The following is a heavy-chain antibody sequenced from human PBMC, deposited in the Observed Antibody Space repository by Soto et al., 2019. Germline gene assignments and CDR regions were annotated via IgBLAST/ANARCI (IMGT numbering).Heavy chain of an antibody. CDR3: ANSPRDFWSGYTYYYYGMDV. J-gene: IGHJ6*02. CDR1: GGSFSGYY. V-gene: IGHV4-34*01. D-gene: IGHD3-3*01. Sequence: SETLSLTCAVYGGSFSGYYWSWIRRPPGKGLEWIGEINHSGSTNYNPSLKSRVTISVDTSKNQFSLKLSSVTAADTAVYYCANSPRDFWSGYTYYYYGMDVWGQGTTVTVSS. CDR2: INHSGST.